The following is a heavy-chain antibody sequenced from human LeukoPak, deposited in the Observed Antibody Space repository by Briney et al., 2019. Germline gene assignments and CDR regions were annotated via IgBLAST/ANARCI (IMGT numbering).Heavy chain of an antibody. CDR2: INHSGST. CDR1: GGSFSGYY. CDR3: ARWRGWTYVGGGFDY. Sequence: PSETLSLTCAVYGGSFSGYYWSWIRQPPGKGLEWIGEINHSGSTNYNPSLKSRVTISVDTSKNQFSLKLSSVTAADTAVYYCARWRGWTYVGGGFDYWGQGTLVTVSS. D-gene: IGHD3-16*01. J-gene: IGHJ4*02. V-gene: IGHV4-34*01.